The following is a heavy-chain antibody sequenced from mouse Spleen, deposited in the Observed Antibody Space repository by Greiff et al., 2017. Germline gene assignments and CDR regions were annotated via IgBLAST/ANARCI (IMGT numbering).Heavy chain of an antibody. CDR1: GFNIKDTY. Sequence: EVKLVESGAELVKPGASVKLSCTASGFNIKDTYMHWVKQRPEQGLEWIGRIDPANGNTKYDPKFQGKATITADTSSNTAYLQLSSLTSEDTAVYYCASGGGMDYWGQGTSVTVSS. CDR2: IDPANGNT. CDR3: ASGGGMDY. V-gene: IGHV14-3*02. J-gene: IGHJ4*01.